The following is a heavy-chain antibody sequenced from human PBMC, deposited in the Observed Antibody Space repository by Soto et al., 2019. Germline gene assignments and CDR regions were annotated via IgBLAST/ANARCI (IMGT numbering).Heavy chain of an antibody. CDR1: GFTCTDYY. CDR3: TRDPRLSDY. J-gene: IGHJ4*02. V-gene: IGHV3-11*01. CDR2: ISGSGTVI. Sequence: PGGSLRLSCAASGFTCTDYYMTWIRQAPGKGMEYISYISGSGTVIEYADSVRGRFTVSRDNAQNSLFLQLNSLRAEDSAVYYCTRDPRLSDYWGQGTLVTVSS.